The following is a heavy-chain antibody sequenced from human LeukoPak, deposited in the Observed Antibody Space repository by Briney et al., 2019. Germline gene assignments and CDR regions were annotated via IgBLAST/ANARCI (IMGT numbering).Heavy chain of an antibody. CDR2: IYYSGST. CDR1: GGSISSSSYY. Sequence: SETLSLTCTVSGGSISSSSYYWGWIRQPPGKGLEWIGSIYYSGSTYYNPSLKSRVTISVDTSKNQFSLKLSSVTAADTAVYYCARGGPAGIAAALVDYFDYWGQGTLVTVSS. D-gene: IGHD6-13*01. V-gene: IGHV4-39*07. CDR3: ARGGPAGIAAALVDYFDY. J-gene: IGHJ4*02.